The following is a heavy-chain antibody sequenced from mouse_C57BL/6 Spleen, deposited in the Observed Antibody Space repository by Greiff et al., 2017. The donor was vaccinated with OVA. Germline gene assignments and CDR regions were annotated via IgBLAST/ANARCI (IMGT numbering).Heavy chain of an antibody. J-gene: IGHJ2*01. V-gene: IGHV1-50*01. CDR2: IDPSDSYT. CDR3: ARRGARDFDY. CDR1: GYTFTSYW. Sequence: QVQLQQPGAELVKPGASVKLSCKASGYTFTSYWMQWVKQRPGQGLEWIGEIDPSDSYTNYNQKFKGKATLTVDPSSSTAYMQLSSLTSEDSAVYYCARRGARDFDYWGQGTTLTVSS.